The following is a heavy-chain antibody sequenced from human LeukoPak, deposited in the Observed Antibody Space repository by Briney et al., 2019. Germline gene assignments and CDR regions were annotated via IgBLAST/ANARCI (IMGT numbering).Heavy chain of an antibody. CDR3: ARDREGSGTLGY. CDR1: GFTFSSYA. V-gene: IGHV3-7*03. D-gene: IGHD1-26*01. Sequence: GGSLRLSCAASGFTFSSYAMHWVRQAPGKGLEWVANIKQDGSEKYYVDSVKGRFTISRDNAKNSLYLQMNSLRAEDTAVYYCARDREGSGTLGYWGQGTLVTVSS. CDR2: IKQDGSEK. J-gene: IGHJ4*02.